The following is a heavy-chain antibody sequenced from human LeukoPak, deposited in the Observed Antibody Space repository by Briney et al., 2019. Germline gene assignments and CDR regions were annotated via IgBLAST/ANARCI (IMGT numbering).Heavy chain of an antibody. J-gene: IGHJ4*02. CDR3: AKVPGYYYDSSGSYFDY. CDR1: GFTFSSHA. D-gene: IGHD3-22*01. CDR2: VSGGGVTT. V-gene: IGHV3-23*01. Sequence: GGSLRLSCAASGFTFSSHAMNWARQAPGKGLEWVSAVSGGGVTTYYADSVKGRFTISRDNSKNTLYLQMSSLRDEDTAVYYCAKVPGYYYDSSGSYFDYWGQGTLVTVPS.